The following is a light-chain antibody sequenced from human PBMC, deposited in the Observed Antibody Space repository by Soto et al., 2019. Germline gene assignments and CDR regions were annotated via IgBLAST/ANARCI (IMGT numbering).Light chain of an antibody. V-gene: IGKV4-1*01. CDR2: WAS. Sequence: DIVMTQSPDSLAVSLGERATINCKWSQSVLYSSNNKIHVAWYQQKPGQPPKLLIYWASTRESGVPDRFSGSGSGTDFTLTISSLQAEDVAVYYCQQYYGTPVTFGGGTKVDIK. CDR3: QQYYGTPVT. CDR1: QSVLYSSNNKIH. J-gene: IGKJ4*01.